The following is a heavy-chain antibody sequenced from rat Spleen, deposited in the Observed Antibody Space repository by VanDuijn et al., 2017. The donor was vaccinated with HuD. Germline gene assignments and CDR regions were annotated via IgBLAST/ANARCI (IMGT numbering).Heavy chain of an antibody. CDR3: ARIVVITSPFFDN. CDR2: NWANGNT. CDR1: GLSLSSYG. J-gene: IGHJ2*01. D-gene: IGHD1-12*02. V-gene: IGHV2-13*01. Sequence: QVQLKESGPGLVQSAQTLSLTCTVSGLSLSSYGVIWVRKSPGKGLEWMGTNWANGNTNYNSALKSRLAISRDTSNSHIYLEMSTLQTEDTALYCCARIVVITSPFFDNWGQGVMVTVSS.